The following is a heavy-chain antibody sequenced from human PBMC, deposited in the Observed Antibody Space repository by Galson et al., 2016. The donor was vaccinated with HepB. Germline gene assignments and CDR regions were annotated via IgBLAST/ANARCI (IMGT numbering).Heavy chain of an antibody. Sequence: SLRLSCAASGFTFSSYAMTWVRQPPGRGPEWVSSILSSGRRTQYADSVKDRFTISRDNSRNTLYIQLNSLTAEDPALYYCAKGRGGYYDGSSSYIDCWGPGTLVIVSS. CDR2: ILSSGRRT. CDR3: AKGRGGYYDGSSSYIDC. V-gene: IGHV3-23*01. CDR1: GFTFSSYA. J-gene: IGHJ4*02. D-gene: IGHD3-16*01.